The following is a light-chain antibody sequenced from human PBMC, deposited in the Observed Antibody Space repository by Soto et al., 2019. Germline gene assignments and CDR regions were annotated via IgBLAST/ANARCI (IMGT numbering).Light chain of an antibody. CDR3: QQYNNWPKT. Sequence: EIVMTQSPATLSVSPGERATLSCRASQSVSSNLAWYQQKPGQAPRLLIYGASTRATGIPARFSGSGSGTDFTLTISSLQSEDFAVYYCQQYNNWPKTFGQGTKVDTK. CDR1: QSVSSN. V-gene: IGKV3-15*01. CDR2: GAS. J-gene: IGKJ1*01.